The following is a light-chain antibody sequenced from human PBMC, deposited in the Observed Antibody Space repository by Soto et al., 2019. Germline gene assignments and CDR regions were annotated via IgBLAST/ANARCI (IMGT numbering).Light chain of an antibody. Sequence: QSVLTQPAFVSGSPGQSITISCTGTSSDVGGYNYVSWYQHPPGKAPKLMISEVSNRPSGVSNRFSGSKSGNTASLTISGLQAEDEAAYYCSSYTSTSTRVFGTGTEVSVL. J-gene: IGLJ1*01. CDR3: SSYTSTSTRV. CDR2: EVS. V-gene: IGLV2-14*01. CDR1: SSDVGGYNY.